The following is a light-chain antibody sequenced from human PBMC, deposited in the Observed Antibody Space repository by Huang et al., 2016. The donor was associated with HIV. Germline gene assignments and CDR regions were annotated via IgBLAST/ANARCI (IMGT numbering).Light chain of an antibody. J-gene: IGKJ1*01. CDR3: QHYNNWPPWT. V-gene: IGKV3-15*01. CDR2: GAS. CDR1: QTVNDN. Sequence: EIVMTQSPATLSVSPGERATLSCRASQTVNDNVAWYQQKPGQPPRLLIYGASARATGIPVRFSGSGSGTDFTLTISSLQSEDSAVYYCQHYNNWPPWTFGQGTKVEIK.